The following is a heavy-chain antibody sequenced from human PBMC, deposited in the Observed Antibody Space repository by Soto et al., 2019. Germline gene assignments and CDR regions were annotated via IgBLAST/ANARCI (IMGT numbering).Heavy chain of an antibody. J-gene: IGHJ4*02. CDR1: GYIFSANY. CDR2: INPHSGAT. D-gene: IGHD5-12*01. CDR3: ARDSMSGYDYHSFLY. V-gene: IGHV1-2*02. Sequence: GASVKVSCKASGYIFSANYIHWVRQAPGQGLEWLGWINPHSGATNYAQKFLGRVTMTRDTTISTAYMELTRLTSDDTAVYYCARDSMSGYDYHSFLYWGQGALVTVSS.